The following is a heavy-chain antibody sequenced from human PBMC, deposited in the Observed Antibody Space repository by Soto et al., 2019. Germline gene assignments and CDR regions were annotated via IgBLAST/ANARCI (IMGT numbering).Heavy chain of an antibody. CDR1: GGSISSYY. CDR3: ARDGIAARPGNWFDP. CDR2: IYTSGST. J-gene: IGHJ5*02. D-gene: IGHD6-6*01. Sequence: KASETLSLTCTVSGGSISSYYWSWIRQPAGKGLEWIGRIYTSGSTNYNPSLKSRVTMSVDTSKNQFSLKLSSVTAADTAVYYCARDGIAARPGNWFDPWGQGTLVTVSS. V-gene: IGHV4-4*07.